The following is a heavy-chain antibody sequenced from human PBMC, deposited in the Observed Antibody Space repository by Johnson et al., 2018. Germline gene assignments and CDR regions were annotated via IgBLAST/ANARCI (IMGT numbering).Heavy chain of an antibody. D-gene: IGHD6-13*01. Sequence: QVQLQESGPGLVKPSETLSLTCIVSGGSTSLYYWNWIRQPPGKGLEWIGHIYSSGSADYNPSLNRRVTLSVDTSKNQFSLSLSSVTAADTAIYFCARGTYGSSWGRMDVWGQGTTVIVSS. V-gene: IGHV4-59*01. CDR1: GGSTSLYY. CDR2: IYSSGSA. J-gene: IGHJ6*02. CDR3: ARGTYGSSWGRMDV.